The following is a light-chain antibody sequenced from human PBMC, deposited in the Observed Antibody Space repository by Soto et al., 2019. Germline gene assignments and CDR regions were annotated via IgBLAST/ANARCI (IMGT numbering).Light chain of an antibody. J-gene: IGKJ2*01. CDR3: QQYNNWPPYT. Sequence: EIVLTQSPGTLSLSPGERGTLSCRASQNLGTLYLAWFQQKSGQAPRLLIYGASTRATGIPARFSGSGSGTEFTLTISSLQSEDFAVYYCQQYNNWPPYTFGQGTKLEIK. CDR2: GAS. V-gene: IGKV3-15*01. CDR1: QNLGTLY.